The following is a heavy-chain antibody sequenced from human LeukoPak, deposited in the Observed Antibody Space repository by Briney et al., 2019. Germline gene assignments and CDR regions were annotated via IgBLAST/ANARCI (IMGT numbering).Heavy chain of an antibody. CDR3: AGTYYDFWSGYYSYFDY. V-gene: IGHV3-11*04. CDR2: ISGIGNII. CDR1: GFTFTDSY. J-gene: IGHJ4*02. Sequence: GGSLRFSCAASGFTFTDSYMSWIRQAPGKGLEWVAYISGIGNIIYYGDSLKGRFTISRDNAKNSLYLQMNSLRAEDTAVYYCAGTYYDFWSGYYSYFDYWGQGTLVTVSS. D-gene: IGHD3-3*01.